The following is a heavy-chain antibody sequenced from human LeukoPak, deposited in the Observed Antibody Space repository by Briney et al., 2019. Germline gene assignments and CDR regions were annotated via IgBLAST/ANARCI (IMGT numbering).Heavy chain of an antibody. D-gene: IGHD1-26*01. J-gene: IGHJ3*02. V-gene: IGHV3-21*01. CDR1: GFTFSSYS. CDR2: ISSSRSDI. CDR3: ARVIVGAKGPVGAFDI. Sequence: AGGSLRLSCAASGFTFSSYSMNGVRQAPGEGLEWGSSISSSRSDIYYADSVKGRFTISRDNAKNSLYLQMNSLRAEDTAVYYCARVIVGAKGPVGAFDIWGQGTMVTVSS.